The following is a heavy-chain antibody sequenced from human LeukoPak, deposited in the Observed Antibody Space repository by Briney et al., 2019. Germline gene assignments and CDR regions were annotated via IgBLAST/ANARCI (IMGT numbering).Heavy chain of an antibody. V-gene: IGHV3-73*01. Sequence: PGGSLRLSCAASGFTFSGSAMHWVRQASGKGLEWVGRIRSKANSYATAYAASVKGRFTISRDDSKNTAYLQMNNMRVDDTAVYYCARVAGWHWFDPWGQGTLVTVSS. CDR1: GFTFSGSA. CDR3: ARVAGWHWFDP. D-gene: IGHD6-19*01. J-gene: IGHJ5*02. CDR2: IRSKANSYAT.